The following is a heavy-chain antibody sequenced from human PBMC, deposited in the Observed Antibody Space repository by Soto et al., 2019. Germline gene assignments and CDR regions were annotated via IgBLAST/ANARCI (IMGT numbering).Heavy chain of an antibody. D-gene: IGHD3-22*01. CDR2: FDPEDGET. Sequence: ASVKVSCKVSGYTLTELSMHWVRQAPGKGLEWMGGFDPEDGETIYAQKFQGRVTMTEDTSTVTAYMELSSLRSEDTAVYYCATTKPHYYDSSGYPTYYFDYWGQGTLVTVSS. CDR3: ATTKPHYYDSSGYPTYYFDY. J-gene: IGHJ4*02. CDR1: GYTLTELS. V-gene: IGHV1-24*01.